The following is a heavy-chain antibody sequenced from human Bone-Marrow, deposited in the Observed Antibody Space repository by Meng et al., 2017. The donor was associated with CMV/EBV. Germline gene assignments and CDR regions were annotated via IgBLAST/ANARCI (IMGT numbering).Heavy chain of an antibody. J-gene: IGHJ4*02. CDR1: GFTFLNCW. Sequence: GGSLRLSCAASGFTFLNCWMTWVRQAPGKGPEWVATIKEGGSQKFYSASVKGRFTISRDNDQNSLSIQMNNVSPEDTAMYYCARFASVGYWGQGKLVTVSS. V-gene: IGHV3-7*03. CDR3: ARFASVGY. D-gene: IGHD3-16*01. CDR2: IKEGGSQK.